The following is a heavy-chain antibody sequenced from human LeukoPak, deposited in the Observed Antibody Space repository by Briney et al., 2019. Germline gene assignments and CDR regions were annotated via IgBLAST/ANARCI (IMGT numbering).Heavy chain of an antibody. CDR2: INTFNGDT. J-gene: IGHJ4*02. D-gene: IGHD3-22*01. CDR1: GYTFITYG. V-gene: IGHV1-18*01. CDR3: AREDSSLIDY. Sequence: ASVKVSCKASGYTFITYGISWVRQAPGQGLEWVGWINTFNGDTKFAQNLQGRVTMTTDTFTSTAYMELRSLRSDDTAVYYCAREDSSLIDYWGQGTLVTVSS.